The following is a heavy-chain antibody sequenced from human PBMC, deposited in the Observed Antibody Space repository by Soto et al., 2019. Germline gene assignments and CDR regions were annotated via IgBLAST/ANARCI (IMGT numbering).Heavy chain of an antibody. J-gene: IGHJ4*02. V-gene: IGHV1-3*01. Sequence: QVQLVQSGAEVKKPGASVKVSCKASGYTFTSYAMHWVRQAPGQRLEWMGWINAGNGNTNYSQKFQGRVTITRDTSASTAYMELSSLRSEDTAVYYCARGYSSSSGSYWGQGTLVTVSS. CDR2: INAGNGNT. CDR3: ARGYSSSSGSY. D-gene: IGHD6-6*01. CDR1: GYTFTSYA.